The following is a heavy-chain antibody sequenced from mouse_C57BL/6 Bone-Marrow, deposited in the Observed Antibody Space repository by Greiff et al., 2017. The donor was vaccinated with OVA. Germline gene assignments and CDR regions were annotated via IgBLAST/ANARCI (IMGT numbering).Heavy chain of an antibody. D-gene: IGHD1-1*02. Sequence: VQLQQSGAELVRPGASVKLSCKASCYTFTDYYLNWVKPMPGQGLEWIASIYPGRGYTFYNEKFKGKATLTAEKSSSTAYMQLSSLTSEDSAVYFCARGSYNYFDDWGQGTTLTVSS. CDR3: ARGSYNYFDD. CDR2: IYPGRGYT. J-gene: IGHJ2*01. V-gene: IGHV1-76*01. CDR1: CYTFTDYY.